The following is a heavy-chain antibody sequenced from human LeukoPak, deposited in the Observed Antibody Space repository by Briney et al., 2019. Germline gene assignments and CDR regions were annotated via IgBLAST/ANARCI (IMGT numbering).Heavy chain of an antibody. CDR1: GFTFSSYW. J-gene: IGHJ5*02. CDR2: INSDGSST. V-gene: IGHV3-74*01. D-gene: IGHD5-18*01. CDR3: ARAPDVDTAMVFDP. Sequence: GGSLRLSCAASGFTFSSYWMRWVRQAPGKGLVWVSRINSDGSSTSYADSVKGRFTISRDNAKNTLYLQMNSLRAEDTAVYYCARAPDVDTAMVFDPWGQGTLVTVSS.